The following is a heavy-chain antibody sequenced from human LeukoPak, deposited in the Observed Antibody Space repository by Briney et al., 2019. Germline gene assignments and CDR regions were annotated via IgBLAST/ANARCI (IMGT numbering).Heavy chain of an antibody. CDR3: ARALMVRGAKSI. Sequence: ASVKVSCKASGYTFTGYYMHWVRQAPGQGLEWMGWINPNSGGTNYAQKFQGRVTMTRDTSISTAYMEVSRLRSDDTAVYYCARALMVRGAKSIWGQGTLVTVSS. V-gene: IGHV1-2*02. CDR2: INPNSGGT. CDR1: GYTFTGYY. J-gene: IGHJ4*02. D-gene: IGHD3-10*01.